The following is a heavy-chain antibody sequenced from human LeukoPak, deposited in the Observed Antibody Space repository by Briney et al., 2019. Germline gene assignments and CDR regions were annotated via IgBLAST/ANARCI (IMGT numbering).Heavy chain of an antibody. J-gene: IGHJ4*02. D-gene: IGHD1-26*01. CDR1: GFTFSDYY. CDR2: ISKSGGNT. Sequence: GGSLRLSCAASGFTFSDYYMSWIRQAPGKGLEWVSYISKSGGNTNYADSVKGRFTMSRDNAKNSLYLQMNSLRAEDTAVYYCARVRQGGSPLDYWGQGTLVTVSS. CDR3: ARVRQGGSPLDY. V-gene: IGHV3-11*05.